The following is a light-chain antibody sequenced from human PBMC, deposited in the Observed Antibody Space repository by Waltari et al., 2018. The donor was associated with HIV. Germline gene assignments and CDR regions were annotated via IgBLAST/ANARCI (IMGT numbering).Light chain of an antibody. CDR1: SGLNVGPYR. CDR2: YKSDSDK. Sequence: QPVLTQPSSLSASPGPSASLTCTLRSGLNVGPYRIYWYQQKPGSHPQYLLRYKSDSDKQQGSGVPSRFSGSKDASANAGILLISGLQSEDEADYYCMIWHSSAVVFGGGTKLTVL. CDR3: MIWHSSAVV. V-gene: IGLV5-45*02. J-gene: IGLJ2*01.